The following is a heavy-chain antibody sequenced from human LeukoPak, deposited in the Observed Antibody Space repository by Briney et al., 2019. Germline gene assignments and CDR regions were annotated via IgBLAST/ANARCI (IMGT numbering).Heavy chain of an antibody. D-gene: IGHD2-15*01. V-gene: IGHV1-46*01. J-gene: IGHJ3*02. Sequence: ASVKVSCKASGYTFTSYYMHWVRQPPGQGLEWMGIINPSGGSTSYAQKFQGRVTMTRDMSTSTVYMELSSLRSEDTAVYYCARVPYCSGGSCYSGDAFDIWGQGTMVTVSS. CDR3: ARVPYCSGGSCYSGDAFDI. CDR1: GYTFTSYY. CDR2: INPSGGST.